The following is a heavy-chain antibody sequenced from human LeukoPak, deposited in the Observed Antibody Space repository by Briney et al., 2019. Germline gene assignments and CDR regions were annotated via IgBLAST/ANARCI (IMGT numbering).Heavy chain of an antibody. CDR2: IIPIFGTA. CDR3: AREGRGSGFEYFQH. J-gene: IGHJ1*01. D-gene: IGHD6-19*01. CDR1: GGAFSSYA. Sequence: PSASVKVSCKAAGGAFSSYAISWVRQAPGQGLEWMGGIIPIFGTANYAQKFQGRVTITADKSQSTAYMELSSLRSEDTAVYYCAREGRGSGFEYFQHWGQGTLVTVSS. V-gene: IGHV1-69*06.